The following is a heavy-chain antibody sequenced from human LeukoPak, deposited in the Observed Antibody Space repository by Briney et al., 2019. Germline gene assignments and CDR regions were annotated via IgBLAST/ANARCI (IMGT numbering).Heavy chain of an antibody. Sequence: ASVKVSCKASGYTFISYYMHWVRQAPGQGLEWMGGIIPIFGTANYAQKFQGRVTITADESTSTAYMELSSLRSEDTAVYYCARDLRDYDGGFDYWGQGTLVTVSS. V-gene: IGHV1-69*13. J-gene: IGHJ4*02. CDR1: GYTFISYY. CDR2: IIPIFGTA. D-gene: IGHD4-17*01. CDR3: ARDLRDYDGGFDY.